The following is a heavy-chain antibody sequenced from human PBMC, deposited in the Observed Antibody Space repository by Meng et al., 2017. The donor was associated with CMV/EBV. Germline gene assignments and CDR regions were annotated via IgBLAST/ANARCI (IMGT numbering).Heavy chain of an antibody. CDR1: GGTFSSYA. V-gene: IGHV1-69*05. J-gene: IGHJ5*02. D-gene: IGHD3-3*01. Sequence: SVKVSCKASGGTFSSYAIRWVRQAPGQGLEWMGGIIPIFGTANYAQKFQGRVTITTDESTSTAYMELSSLRSEDTAVYYCARIPGVYDFWSGPQGGWFDPWGQGTLVTVSS. CDR2: IIPIFGTA. CDR3: ARIPGVYDFWSGPQGGWFDP.